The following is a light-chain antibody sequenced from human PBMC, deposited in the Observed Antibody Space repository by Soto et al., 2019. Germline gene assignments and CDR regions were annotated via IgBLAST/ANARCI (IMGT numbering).Light chain of an antibody. J-gene: IGKJ1*01. Sequence: DIQMTQSPSSLSASVGDRVTITCRASQGIRYALGWYQQKPGTAPKRLIYGASILQNGVPSRFGGSGSGTEFTLTISCLQPEDFATYYCLRYNSPPLTFGQGTKVEI. CDR3: LRYNSPPLT. CDR1: QGIRYA. V-gene: IGKV1-17*01. CDR2: GAS.